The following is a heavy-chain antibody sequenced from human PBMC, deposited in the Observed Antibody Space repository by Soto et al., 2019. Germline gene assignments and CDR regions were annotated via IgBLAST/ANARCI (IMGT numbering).Heavy chain of an antibody. CDR3: ARVAARYCSSTSCYSETSIFDY. V-gene: IGHV3-33*01. Sequence: GGSLRLSCAASGFTFSSYGMHWVRQAPGKGLEWVAVIWYDGSNKYYADSVKGRFTISRDNSKNTLYLQMNSLRAEDTAVYYCARVAARYCSSTSCYSETSIFDYWGQGTLVTVSS. CDR1: GFTFSSYG. J-gene: IGHJ4*02. D-gene: IGHD2-2*01. CDR2: IWYDGSNK.